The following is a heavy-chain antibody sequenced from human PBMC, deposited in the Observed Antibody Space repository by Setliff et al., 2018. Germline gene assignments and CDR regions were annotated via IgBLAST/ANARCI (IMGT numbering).Heavy chain of an antibody. J-gene: IGHJ6*03. CDR3: AKQGSYYYYMDV. CDR1: GGSITSGDYF. CDR2: INHRGNT. Sequence: SETLSLTCTVSGGSITSGDYFWSWIRQSPGKGLEWIGGINHRGNTNYNPSLKSRVTMSVDTSKNQFSLKLRSMTAADTAVYYCAKQGSYYYYMDVWGKGTTVTVSS. V-gene: IGHV4-39*07. D-gene: IGHD6-13*01.